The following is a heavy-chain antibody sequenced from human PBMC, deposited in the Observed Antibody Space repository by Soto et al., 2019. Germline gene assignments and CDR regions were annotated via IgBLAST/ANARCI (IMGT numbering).Heavy chain of an antibody. J-gene: IGHJ5*02. Sequence: PETLSLTCTVSGASISGFYWSWIRKSAGKGLEWIGRIYATGTTDYNPSLKSRVMMSVDTSKKQFSLKLRSVTAADTAVYYCVRDGTKTLRDWFDPWGQGISVTVSS. CDR1: GASISGFY. CDR3: VRDGTKTLRDWFDP. V-gene: IGHV4-4*07. CDR2: IYATGTT. D-gene: IGHD1-1*01.